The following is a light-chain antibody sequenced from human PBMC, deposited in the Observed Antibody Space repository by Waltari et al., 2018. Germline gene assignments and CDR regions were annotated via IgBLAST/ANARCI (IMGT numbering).Light chain of an antibody. J-gene: IGKJ1*01. V-gene: IGKV4-1*01. CDR3: QQYYSSPRT. CDR1: QSVLHSSNNKNY. CDR2: WAS. Sequence: DIVMTQSPDSLAVSLGERAAINCKSRQSVLHSSNNKNYLAWFPQKPGQPPKLLIYWASTRESGIPDRFSGSGSWTDFTLTISSLQAEDVAVYYCQQYYSSPRTFGQGTKVEIK.